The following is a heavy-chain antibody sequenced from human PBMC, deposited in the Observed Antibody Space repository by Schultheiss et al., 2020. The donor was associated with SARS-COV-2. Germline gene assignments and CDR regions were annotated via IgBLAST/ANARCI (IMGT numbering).Heavy chain of an antibody. D-gene: IGHD1-1*01. V-gene: IGHV4-59*01. Sequence: SETLSLTCTVSRGSIVSYYWSWIRQPPGKGLEWIGYIYYSGTTNYNPSLKSRVTMSADTSKNQISLKLSSVTAADTDVYYCARAGAVAGTAVWYYFDYWGRGALVTVSS. J-gene: IGHJ4*02. CDR3: ARAGAVAGTAVWYYFDY. CDR2: IYYSGTT. CDR1: RGSIVSYY.